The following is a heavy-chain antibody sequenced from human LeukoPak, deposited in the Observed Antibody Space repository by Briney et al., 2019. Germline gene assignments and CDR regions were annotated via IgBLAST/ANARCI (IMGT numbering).Heavy chain of an antibody. CDR1: GGSISSYH. J-gene: IGHJ3*01. Sequence: SETLSLTCTVSGGSISSYHWSWIRQPAGKGLEWIGHININEGPKYNPSLRSRVTMSADTSRNQFSLRLSSVTAADTAVYYCARRLRTASGRHDPFDVWGQGTMVTVSS. D-gene: IGHD3-10*01. CDR2: ININEGP. CDR3: ARRLRTASGRHDPFDV. V-gene: IGHV4-4*07.